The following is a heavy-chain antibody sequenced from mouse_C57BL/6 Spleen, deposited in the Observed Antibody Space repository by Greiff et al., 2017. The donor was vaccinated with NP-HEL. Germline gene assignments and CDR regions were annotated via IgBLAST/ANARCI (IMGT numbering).Heavy chain of an antibody. Sequence: EVQLQQSGPELVKPGASVKIPCKASGYTFTDYNMDWVKQSHGKSLEWIGDINPNNGGTIYNEKFKGKGTLTVDKSSSTAYMELRSLTSEDTAVYYCARRDYGSRKDCFDYWGQGTTLTVSS. CDR2: INPNNGGT. D-gene: IGHD1-1*01. J-gene: IGHJ2*01. CDR1: GYTFTDYN. CDR3: ARRDYGSRKDCFDY. V-gene: IGHV1-18*01.